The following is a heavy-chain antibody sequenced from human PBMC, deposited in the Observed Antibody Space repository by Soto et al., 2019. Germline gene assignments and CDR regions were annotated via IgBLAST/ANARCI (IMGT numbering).Heavy chain of an antibody. CDR3: ARDGVVPAAMSLYYYYYMDA. J-gene: IGHJ6*03. D-gene: IGHD2-2*01. V-gene: IGHV1-3*01. CDR2: INAGNGNT. Sequence: ASVKVSCKASGYTFTSYAMHWVRQAPGQRLEWMGWINAGNGNTKYSQKFQGRVTITRDTSASTAYMELSSLRSEDTAVYYCARDGVVPAAMSLYYYYYMDAWGKGTTVTVSS. CDR1: GYTFTSYA.